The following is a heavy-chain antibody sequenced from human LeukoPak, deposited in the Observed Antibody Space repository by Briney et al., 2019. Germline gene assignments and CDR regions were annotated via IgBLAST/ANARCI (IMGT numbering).Heavy chain of an antibody. CDR1: GYTLTELF. CDR2: FDPEDGET. V-gene: IGHV1-24*01. D-gene: IGHD1-26*01. CDR3: ATLSGSYAAFDI. J-gene: IGHJ3*02. Sequence: ASVKVSCKVSGYTLTELFMHWVRQAPGKGLEWMGGFDPEDGETIYAQKFQGRVTMTEDTSTDTAYMELSSLRSEDTAVYYCATLSGSYAAFDIWGQGTMVTVSS.